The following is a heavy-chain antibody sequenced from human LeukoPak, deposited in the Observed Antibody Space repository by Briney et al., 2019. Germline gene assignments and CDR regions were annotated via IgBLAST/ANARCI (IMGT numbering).Heavy chain of an antibody. CDR2: IYHSGST. J-gene: IGHJ4*02. CDR1: GGSISSGGYS. V-gene: IGHV4-30-2*01. CDR3: ARLASTVTTTAPFDY. Sequence: SETLSLTCAVSGGSISSGGYSWSWIRQPPGKGLEWIGYIYHSGSTYYNPSLKSRVTISVDRSKNQFSLKLSSVTAADTAVYYCARLASTVTTTAPFDYWGQGTLVTVSS. D-gene: IGHD4-17*01.